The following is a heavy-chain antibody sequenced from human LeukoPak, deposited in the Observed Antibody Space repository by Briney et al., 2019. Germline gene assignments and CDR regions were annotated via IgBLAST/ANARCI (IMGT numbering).Heavy chain of an antibody. Sequence: GRSLRLSCAASGFTFDDYAMHWVRQAPGKGLEWVSGISWNSGSIGYADSVKGRFAISRDNAKNSLYLQMNSLRAEDTALYYCAKDHGYSSSWYGYYFDYWGQGTLVTVSS. CDR2: ISWNSGSI. CDR1: GFTFDDYA. J-gene: IGHJ4*02. D-gene: IGHD6-13*01. CDR3: AKDHGYSSSWYGYYFDY. V-gene: IGHV3-9*01.